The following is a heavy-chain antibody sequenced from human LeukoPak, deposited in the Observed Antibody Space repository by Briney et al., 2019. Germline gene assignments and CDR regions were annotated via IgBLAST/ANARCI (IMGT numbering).Heavy chain of an antibody. J-gene: IGHJ3*02. CDR1: GGSTSSGDYY. Sequence: PSETLSLTCTVSGGSTSSGDYYWSWIRQPAGKGLEWIGRIYSSGSTDYNPSLKSRVTMSVDTSKNQFSLKLTSVTAADTAMYYCARGIAAASERALDIWGQGTTVTVSS. V-gene: IGHV4-61*02. CDR3: ARGIAAASERALDI. D-gene: IGHD6-13*01. CDR2: IYSSGST.